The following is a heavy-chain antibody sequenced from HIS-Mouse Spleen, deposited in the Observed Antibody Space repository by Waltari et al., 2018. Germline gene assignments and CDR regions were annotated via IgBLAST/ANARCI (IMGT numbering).Heavy chain of an antibody. V-gene: IGHV3-30-3*01. CDR1: GFTFSSYA. J-gene: IGHJ2*01. CDR2: ISYDGSNK. D-gene: IGHD6-13*01. CDR3: ARDPSIAAAVWYFDL. Sequence: QVQLVESGGGVVQPGRSLRLSCAASGFTFSSYAMHWVRQAPGKGLEWVAVISYDGSNKYYADSGKGRFTISRDNSKNTLYLQMNSLRAEDTAVYYCARDPSIAAAVWYFDLWGRGTLVTVSS.